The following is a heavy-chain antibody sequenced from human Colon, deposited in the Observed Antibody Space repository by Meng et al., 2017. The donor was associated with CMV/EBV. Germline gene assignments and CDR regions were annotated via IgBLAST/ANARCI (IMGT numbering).Heavy chain of an antibody. D-gene: IGHD2-2*01. Sequence: GESLKISCATSGFTFDNYAMSWVRQAPGRGLEWVSAITGSGDTPYYADSVKGRVTVSRDNSKNTLYLEMSSLRAEDTAVYYCAKAMNSVVPAAAYFDSWGQGTLVTVSS. CDR3: AKAMNSVVPAAAYFDS. CDR2: ITGSGDTP. CDR1: GFTFDNYA. V-gene: IGHV3-23*01. J-gene: IGHJ4*02.